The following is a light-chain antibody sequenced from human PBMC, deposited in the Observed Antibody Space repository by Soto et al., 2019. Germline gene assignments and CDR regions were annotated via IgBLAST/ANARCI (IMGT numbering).Light chain of an antibody. CDR1: PSISTY. Sequence: DIQMTPSPSSLSASVAARVTVTFRSSPSISTYLYWYQQKPGKAPNLLIYHASKLAKGVTSRFSGSGSGTDFSFIITSLQREDLATYYCQQYYGLPPITFGQGTRLDIK. CDR3: QQYYGLPPIT. V-gene: IGKV1-33*01. J-gene: IGKJ5*01. CDR2: HAS.